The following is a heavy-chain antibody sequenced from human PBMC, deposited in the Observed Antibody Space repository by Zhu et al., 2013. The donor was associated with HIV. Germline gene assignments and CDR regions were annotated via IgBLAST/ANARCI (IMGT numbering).Heavy chain of an antibody. CDR2: IIPIFGTA. D-gene: IGHD2-21*01. J-gene: IGHJ5*02. CDR3: ARDLKHGSPLTEKAKYNWFDP. V-gene: IGHV1-69*01. Sequence: QVQLVQSGAEVKKPGSSVKVSCKASGGTFSSYAISWVRQAPGQGLEWMGGIIPIFGTANYAQKFQGRVTITADESTSTAYMELSSLRSEDTAVYYCARDLKHGSPLTEKAKYNWFDPWGQGTLVTVSS. CDR1: GGTFSSYA.